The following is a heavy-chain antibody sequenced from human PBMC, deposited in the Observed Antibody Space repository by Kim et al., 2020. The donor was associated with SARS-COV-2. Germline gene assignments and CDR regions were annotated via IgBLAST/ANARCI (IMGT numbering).Heavy chain of an antibody. CDR2: INTKKGDT. V-gene: IGHV1-18*01. J-gene: IGHJ4*02. CDR3: VRGTWGDVNDY. D-gene: IGHD3-16*01. CDR1: GDTSSTSG. Sequence: ASVKVSCKTSGDTSSTSGFSWVRQAPGQGLEWMGWINTKKGDTNYVQKFQDRVTMTTDSSTTAAYMELRSLKSDDTAVYYFVRGTWGDVNDYWGQGTLVTVSS.